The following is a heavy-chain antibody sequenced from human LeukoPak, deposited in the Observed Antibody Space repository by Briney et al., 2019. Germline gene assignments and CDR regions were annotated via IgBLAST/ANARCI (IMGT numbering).Heavy chain of an antibody. J-gene: IGHJ4*02. CDR2: IRSKAYGGTT. CDR1: GFTFDDYA. Sequence: GGSLRLSCTASGFTFDDYAMSWVRQAPGKGLEWVGFIRSKAYGGTTEYAASVKGRFTISRDGSKSIAYLQMNSLITEDTAVYYCTRPPSTLPAVIPDYWGQGTLVTVSS. V-gene: IGHV3-49*04. CDR3: TRPPSTLPAVIPDY. D-gene: IGHD2-2*01.